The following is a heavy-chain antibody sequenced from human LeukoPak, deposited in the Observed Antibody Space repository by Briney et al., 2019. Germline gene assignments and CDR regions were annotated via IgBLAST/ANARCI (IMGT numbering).Heavy chain of an antibody. V-gene: IGHV4-59*01. CDR3: ARAGDGYNWLIDD. Sequence: PSETLSLTCAVSGGSISSYYWCWMRQPPGKGLEWIGYIHYSGSTNYSPSLESRVTMSVDTSKNQFSLRLTSVTAADTAVYYCARAGDGYNWLIDDWGQGTRVTVSS. J-gene: IGHJ4*02. CDR2: IHYSGST. D-gene: IGHD5-24*01. CDR1: GGSISSYY.